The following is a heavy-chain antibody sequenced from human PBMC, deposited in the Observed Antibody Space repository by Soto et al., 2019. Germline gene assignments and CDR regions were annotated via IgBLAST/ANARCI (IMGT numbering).Heavy chain of an antibody. CDR1: GFTFDDYA. Sequence: EVQLVESGGGLVQPGRSLRLSCAASGFTFDDYAMHWVRQAPGKGLEWVSGISWNSGSIGYADSVKGRFTISRDNAKNSLYLQMNSLRAEDTALYYCAKANCSSTSCLRDGMDVCGQGTTVTVSS. CDR2: ISWNSGSI. D-gene: IGHD2-2*01. CDR3: AKANCSSTSCLRDGMDV. J-gene: IGHJ6*02. V-gene: IGHV3-9*01.